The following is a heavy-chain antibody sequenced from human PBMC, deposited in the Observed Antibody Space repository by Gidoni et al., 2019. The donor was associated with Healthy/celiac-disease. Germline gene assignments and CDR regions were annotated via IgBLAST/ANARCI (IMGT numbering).Heavy chain of an antibody. Sequence: QVQLQESGPGLVKPSETLSLTCTVAGGSISSYSWSWIRPPQGKGLEWLWYIYYRGSTNYNPSLKSRVTISGDTCKNQFSLKLSSVTAADTAVDDCARDVGYCSSTSCYAALWFDPWGQGTLVTVSS. CDR3: ARDVGYCSSTSCYAALWFDP. CDR1: GGSISSYS. J-gene: IGHJ5*02. D-gene: IGHD2-2*01. CDR2: IYYRGST. V-gene: IGHV4-59*01.